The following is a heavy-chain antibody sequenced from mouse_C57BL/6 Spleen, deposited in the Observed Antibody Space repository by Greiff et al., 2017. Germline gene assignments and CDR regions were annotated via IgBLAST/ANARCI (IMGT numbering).Heavy chain of an antibody. CDR2: ISSGSSTI. D-gene: IGHD2-4*01. Sequence: EVKVVESGGGLVKPGGSLKLSCAASGFTFSDYGMHWVRQAPEKGLEWVAYISSGSSTIYYADTVKGRFTISRDNANNTLFLQMTSLRSEDTALYYCARAVYDYDAWFDYWGQGTLVTVSA. CDR1: GFTFSDYG. V-gene: IGHV5-17*01. J-gene: IGHJ3*01. CDR3: ARAVYDYDAWFDY.